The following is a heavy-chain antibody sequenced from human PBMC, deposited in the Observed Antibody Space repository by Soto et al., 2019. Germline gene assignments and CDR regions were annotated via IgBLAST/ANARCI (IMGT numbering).Heavy chain of an antibody. CDR3: ARHIPPDCSSTSCYGRYYYYGMDV. V-gene: IGHV4-39*01. Sequence: QSQTLSLTCTVSGGSISSSSYYWGWIRQPPGKGLEWIGSIYYSGSTYYNPSLKSRVTISVDTSKNQFSLKLSSVTAADTAVYYCARHIPPDCSSTSCYGRYYYYGMDVWGQGTTVTVSS. J-gene: IGHJ6*02. D-gene: IGHD2-2*01. CDR2: IYYSGST. CDR1: GGSISSSSYY.